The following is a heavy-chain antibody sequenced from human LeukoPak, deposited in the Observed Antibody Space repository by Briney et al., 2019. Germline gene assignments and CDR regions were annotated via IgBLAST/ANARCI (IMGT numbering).Heavy chain of an antibody. CDR1: GFTFSRFW. Sequence: SGGSLRLSCAGSGFTFSRFWMSWVRQAPGKGLEYVANIKEDGSEKYYMDSVKGRFTISRDNAKNSLYLQMSSLRVEDTAVYYCARDISPEKGQQLANWGQGTQVTVSS. J-gene: IGHJ4*02. D-gene: IGHD6-13*01. V-gene: IGHV3-7*04. CDR2: IKEDGSEK. CDR3: ARDISPEKGQQLAN.